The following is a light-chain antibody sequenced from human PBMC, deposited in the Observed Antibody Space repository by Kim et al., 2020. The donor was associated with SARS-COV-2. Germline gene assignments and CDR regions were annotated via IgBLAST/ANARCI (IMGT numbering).Light chain of an antibody. CDR3: QQSYITPCT. J-gene: IGKJ3*01. CDR2: DAS. Sequence: DIQMTQSPSSLSASVGERVTITCRTTQSISSHLNCYQQKPGRAPKLLISDASTLQGGFPARFSGSGSEKDFTLTISSLQPEDFATYFCQQSYITPCTFCPGTKVDSK. V-gene: IGKV1-39*01. CDR1: QSISSH.